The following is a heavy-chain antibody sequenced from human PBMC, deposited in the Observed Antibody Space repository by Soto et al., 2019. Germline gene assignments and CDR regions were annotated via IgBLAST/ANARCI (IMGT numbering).Heavy chain of an antibody. CDR3: AKAFTTSREKWRFAPFFYYMDV. CDR1: GFTFDDYA. Sequence: EVQVVESGGGLVQPGRSLRLSCAASGFTFDDYAMHWVRQAPGKDLEWVSGISWNSGSIGYADSVKGRFTISRDNAKNSLYLQMNSLTTEDTALYYCAKAFTTSREKWRFAPFFYYMDVWGKGTTVTVSS. CDR2: ISWNSGSI. D-gene: IGHD2-2*01. V-gene: IGHV3-9*01. J-gene: IGHJ6*03.